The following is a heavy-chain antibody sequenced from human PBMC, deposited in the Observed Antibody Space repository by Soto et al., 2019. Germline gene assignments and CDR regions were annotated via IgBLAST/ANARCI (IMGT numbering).Heavy chain of an antibody. V-gene: IGHV4-34*01. D-gene: IGHD2-15*01. CDR3: VKHRDCYGNTCYSGEFDP. J-gene: IGHJ5*02. CDR2: INRNGRA. Sequence: TLSLTCAVYGESFSGQYWSWIRQPPGEWLEWIGEINRNGRANYNPSLKSRVALSVDTSKNQFSLKMTSMTAADTAVYYCVKHRDCYGNTCYSGEFDPWGQGTLVTVSS. CDR1: GESFSGQY.